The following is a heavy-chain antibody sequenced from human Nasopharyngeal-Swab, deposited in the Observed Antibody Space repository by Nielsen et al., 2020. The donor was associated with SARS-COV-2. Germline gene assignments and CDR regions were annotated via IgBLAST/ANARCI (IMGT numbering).Heavy chain of an antibody. V-gene: IGHV1-18*01. CDR3: ARVSQLRYFDWLLGGVGAFDI. J-gene: IGHJ3*02. CDR2: ISAYNGNT. Sequence: ASVKVSCKASGYTFTSYGISWVRQAPGQGLEWMGWISAYNGNTNYAQKLQGRVTMTTDTSTSTAYMELRSLRSDDTAVYYCARVSQLRYFDWLLGGVGAFDIWGQGTMFTVSS. CDR1: GYTFTSYG. D-gene: IGHD3-9*01.